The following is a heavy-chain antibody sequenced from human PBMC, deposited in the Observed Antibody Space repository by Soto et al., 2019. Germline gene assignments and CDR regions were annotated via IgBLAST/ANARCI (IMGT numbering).Heavy chain of an antibody. CDR1: GFTFSDYY. CDR3: ARDRTTSSFGNYFDY. Sequence: QVQLVESGGGLVKPGGSLRLSCAASGFTFSDYYMTWIRQAPGKGLEWVSYITSSGSTIHYADSVRGRFTMSRDNARXXLSLQMNSLRVEDTAVYYCARDRTTSSFGNYFDYWGQGTLVTVSS. CDR2: ITSSGSTI. D-gene: IGHD2-2*01. V-gene: IGHV3-11*01. J-gene: IGHJ4*02.